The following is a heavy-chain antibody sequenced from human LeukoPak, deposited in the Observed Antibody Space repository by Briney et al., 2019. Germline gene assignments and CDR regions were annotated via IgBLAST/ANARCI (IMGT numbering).Heavy chain of an antibody. J-gene: IGHJ4*02. CDR2: ISGSGGST. D-gene: IGHD3-22*01. Sequence: GGSLRLSCAASGFTFKTYAMSWVRQAPGKGLEWVSAISGSGGSTYYADSVKGRFTISRGNSKNTLYLQMNSLRAEDTAVYYCARDNGYDSSGLRFDYWGQGTLVTVSA. CDR3: ARDNGYDSSGLRFDY. V-gene: IGHV3-23*01. CDR1: GFTFKTYA.